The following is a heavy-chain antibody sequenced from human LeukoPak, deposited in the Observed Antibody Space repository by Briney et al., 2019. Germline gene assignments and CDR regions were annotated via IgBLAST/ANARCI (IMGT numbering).Heavy chain of an antibody. J-gene: IGHJ4*02. CDR3: ARGSTSYDY. CDR1: GFTFSSYW. Sequence: GGSLRLSCAASGFTFSSYWMSWVRQAPGKGLEWVANIWRDGSQENSVDSVRGRFTISRDNAKNSLYLQMNSLRAEDTAVYYCARGSTSYDYWGQGTLVTVSS. V-gene: IGHV3-7*01. D-gene: IGHD2-2*01. CDR2: IWRDGSQE.